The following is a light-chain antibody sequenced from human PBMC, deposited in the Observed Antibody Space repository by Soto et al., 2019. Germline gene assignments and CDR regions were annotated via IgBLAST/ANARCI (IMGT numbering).Light chain of an antibody. CDR3: QQYAEYST. V-gene: IGKV1-NL1*01. CDR1: GRVGSS. J-gene: IGKJ2*01. CDR2: GAS. Sequence: DIHLTQSPSSLSASVGDRVTMTCRASGRVGSSLAWYQKKAGEAPKLLFHGASTAAPDVPIRFSASGSAKYYTFVIDSLHAGDFGTFYCQQYAEYSTFGRGTRLEI.